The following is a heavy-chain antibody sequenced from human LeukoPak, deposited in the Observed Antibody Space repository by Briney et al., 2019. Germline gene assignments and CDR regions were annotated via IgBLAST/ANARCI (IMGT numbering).Heavy chain of an antibody. D-gene: IGHD1-1*01. Sequence: ASVEVSCKASGYTFTSYDINWVRQATGQGLEWMGWMNPNSGNTGYAQKFQGRVTMTRNTSISTAYMELSSLRSEDTAVYYCARSPGPQLRNYYYYYMDVWGKGTTVTVSS. CDR1: GYTFTSYD. CDR3: ARSPGPQLRNYYYYYMDV. CDR2: MNPNSGNT. J-gene: IGHJ6*03. V-gene: IGHV1-8*01.